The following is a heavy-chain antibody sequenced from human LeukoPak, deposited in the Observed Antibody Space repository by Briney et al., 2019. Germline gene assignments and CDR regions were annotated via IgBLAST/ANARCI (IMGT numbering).Heavy chain of an antibody. CDR1: GYTFTSYY. CDR2: INPSGGST. J-gene: IGHJ4*02. CDR3: ARSDASAWKDY. D-gene: IGHD6-19*01. Sequence: ASVKVSCKASGYTFTSYYMHWVRQAPGQGLEWMGIINPSGGSTSYAQKLQGTVTMTRDTSTSTVYMELSSLRSEDTAVYYCARSDASAWKDYWGQGTLVTVSS. V-gene: IGHV1-46*01.